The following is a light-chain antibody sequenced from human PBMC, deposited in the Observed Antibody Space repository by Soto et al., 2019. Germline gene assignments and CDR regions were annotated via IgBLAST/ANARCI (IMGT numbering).Light chain of an antibody. Sequence: QSVLTQPPSASGTPGQRVTISCSGSSTNIGSNYVYWYQQVPGTAPKLLIYSINQRPSGVPDRFSASKSGTSASLAISGLRSEDEAAYYCAAWDDSLRAVIFGGGTQLTVL. CDR2: SIN. V-gene: IGLV1-47*02. CDR1: STNIGSNY. CDR3: AAWDDSLRAVI. J-gene: IGLJ2*01.